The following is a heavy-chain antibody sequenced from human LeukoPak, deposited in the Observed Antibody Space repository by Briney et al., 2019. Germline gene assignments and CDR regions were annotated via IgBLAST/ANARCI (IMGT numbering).Heavy chain of an antibody. V-gene: IGHV2-5*02. CDR2: IYWDDDK. D-gene: IGHD5-24*01. Sequence: SGPTLVKPTQTLTLTCTFSGFSLSTSGVGVGWIRQPPGKALEWLALIYWDDDKRYSPSLKSRLTITKDTSKNQVVLTMTNMDPVDTATYYCARGRDGYRTDAFDIWGQGTMVTVSS. CDR1: GFSLSTSGVG. CDR3: ARGRDGYRTDAFDI. J-gene: IGHJ3*02.